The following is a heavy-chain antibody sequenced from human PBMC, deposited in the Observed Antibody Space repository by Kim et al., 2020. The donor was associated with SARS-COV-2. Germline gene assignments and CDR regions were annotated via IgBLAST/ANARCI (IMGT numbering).Heavy chain of an antibody. D-gene: IGHD4-17*01. Sequence: YADSVKGRSTISRDNAKNSLYLQMNSLRAEDTAVYYCASTYGDYSHALWYWGQGTLVTVSS. CDR3: ASTYGDYSHALWY. V-gene: IGHV3-11*03. J-gene: IGHJ4*02.